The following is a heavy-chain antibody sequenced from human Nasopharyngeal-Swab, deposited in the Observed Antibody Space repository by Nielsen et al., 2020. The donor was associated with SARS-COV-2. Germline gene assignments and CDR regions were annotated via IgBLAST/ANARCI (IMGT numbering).Heavy chain of an antibody. V-gene: IGHV3-49*01. CDR1: GITFGDYA. CDR2: IRSKTYGGAP. D-gene: IGHD1-26*01. Sequence: GESLKISCTTSGITFGDYAMSWFRQAPGKGLEWVGFIRSKTYGGAPEYAASVKGRFTVSRDGAEGIAYLQMNSLGTEDTGVYYCARSVGSYYGQGAFDIWGQGTMVTVSS. J-gene: IGHJ3*02. CDR3: ARSVGSYYGQGAFDI.